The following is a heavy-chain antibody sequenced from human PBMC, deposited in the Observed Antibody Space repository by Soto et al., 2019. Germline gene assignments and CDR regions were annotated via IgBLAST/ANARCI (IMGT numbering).Heavy chain of an antibody. J-gene: IGHJ6*02. Sequence: PSETLSLTCTVSGGSISSSSYYWGWIRQPPGKGLEWIGSIYYSGSTYYNPSLKSRVTISVDTSKNQFSLKLSSVTAADTAVYYCASGAVAGPYYYYGMDVWGQGTTVTVSS. V-gene: IGHV4-39*01. CDR2: IYYSGST. D-gene: IGHD6-19*01. CDR3: ASGAVAGPYYYYGMDV. CDR1: GGSISSSSYY.